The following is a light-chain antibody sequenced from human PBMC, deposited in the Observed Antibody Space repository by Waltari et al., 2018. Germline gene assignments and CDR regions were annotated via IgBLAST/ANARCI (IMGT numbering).Light chain of an antibody. CDR3: SSYTSSSTVGVL. CDR1: SYDVGHYNY. CDR2: DFS. V-gene: IGLV2-14*03. Sequence: QSALTQPASVSGSPGQSITISCTGTSYDVGHYNYVSWYQQRPGKAPKLIIYDFSYRPSGVSNRFSGSKSGSTASLTISGLQAEDEADYHCSSYTSSSTVGVLFGGGTKLTVL. J-gene: IGLJ2*01.